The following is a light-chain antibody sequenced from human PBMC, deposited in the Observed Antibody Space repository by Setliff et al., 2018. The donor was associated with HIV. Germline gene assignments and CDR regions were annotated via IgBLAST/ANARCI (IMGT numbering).Light chain of an antibody. CDR1: SSDVGGYDS. J-gene: IGLJ2*01. Sequence: QSVLTQPASVSGSPGQSITISCTGTSSDVGGYDSVSWYQQHPGKAPKLLIYDVNNRPSGVSYRFSGSKSGNTASLTISALQADDDADYYCCSYGGGPTLFGGGTQLTVL. CDR2: DVN. V-gene: IGLV2-14*03. CDR3: CSYGGGPTL.